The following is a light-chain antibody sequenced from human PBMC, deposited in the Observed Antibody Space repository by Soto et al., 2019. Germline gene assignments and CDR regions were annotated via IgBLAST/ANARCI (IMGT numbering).Light chain of an antibody. V-gene: IGKV3-15*01. J-gene: IGKJ5*01. CDR3: QQHNDCPPIT. Sequence: EIVMTQSPATLSVSLGERATLSCRASEIVSSNLAWYQQKPGQAPRLLIYGATTMPTGVPARFSGSGSGTEFTLTISSLQSEDFAAYYCQQHNDCPPITFGQGTSLEIK. CDR2: GAT. CDR1: EIVSSN.